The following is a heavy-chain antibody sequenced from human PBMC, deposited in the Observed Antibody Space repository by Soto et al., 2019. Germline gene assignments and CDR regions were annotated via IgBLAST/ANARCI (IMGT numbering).Heavy chain of an antibody. CDR2: IYSTGST. D-gene: IGHD3-22*01. Sequence: SETLSLTCTVSRGSITSDYWSWIRQPPGKGLEWIGYIYSTGSTVYNPSLKSRVTMSVDTSKNQFSLKLSSVTAADTAVYYCARGCVYYYDSSGYSRNQCFDYWGQGTLVTVSS. V-gene: IGHV4-59*01. J-gene: IGHJ4*02. CDR3: ARGCVYYYDSSGYSRNQCFDY. CDR1: RGSITSDY.